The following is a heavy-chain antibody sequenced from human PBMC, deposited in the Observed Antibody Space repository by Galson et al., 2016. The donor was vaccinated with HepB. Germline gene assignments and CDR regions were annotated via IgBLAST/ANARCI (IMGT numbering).Heavy chain of an antibody. J-gene: IGHJ6*02. CDR3: TSYGGYERYYYYGMDV. D-gene: IGHD5-12*01. Sequence: SLRLSCAASGFTFSGSAMHWVRQASGKGLEWVGRIRSKANSYATAYAASVKGRFTISRDDSKNTAYLQMNSLKTEDTAVYYCTSYGGYERYYYYGMDVWGQGTTVTVSS. CDR1: GFTFSGSA. V-gene: IGHV3-73*01. CDR2: IRSKANSYAT.